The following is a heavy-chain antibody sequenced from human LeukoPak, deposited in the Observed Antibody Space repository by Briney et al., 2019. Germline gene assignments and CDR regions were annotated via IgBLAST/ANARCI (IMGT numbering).Heavy chain of an antibody. Sequence: SETLSPTCSVSGDSISSNYWSWIRQPPGKGLEWIGYMYNSGSTNYNPSLKSRVTISVDTSKNQFSLMLSSVTAADTAVYFCARGAGRCGGDCYSSDSWGQGTLVTVSS. CDR3: ARGAGRCGGDCYSSDS. CDR2: MYNSGST. D-gene: IGHD2-21*02. CDR1: GDSISSNY. J-gene: IGHJ4*02. V-gene: IGHV4-59*01.